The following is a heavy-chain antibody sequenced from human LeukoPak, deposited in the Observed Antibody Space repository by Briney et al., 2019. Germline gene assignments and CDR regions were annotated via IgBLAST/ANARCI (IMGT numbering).Heavy chain of an antibody. Sequence: GGSLRLSCAASGFTFSSYGMHWVRQAPGKGLEWVAVISYDGSNKYYADSVKGRFTISRDNSKNTLYLQMNSLRSDDTAVYFCARASASLTGLALLGFDLWGQGTLVTVSS. CDR2: ISYDGSNK. D-gene: IGHD2/OR15-2a*01. J-gene: IGHJ4*02. CDR1: GFTFSSYG. CDR3: ARASASLTGLALLGFDL. V-gene: IGHV3-30*03.